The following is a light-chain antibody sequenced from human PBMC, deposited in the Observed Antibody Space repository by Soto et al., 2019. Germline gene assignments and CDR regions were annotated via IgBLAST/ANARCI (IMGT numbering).Light chain of an antibody. J-gene: IGKJ1*01. CDR3: QHYNRNSEA. CDR1: QTISSW. Sequence: DIQMTQSPSTLSGSVGDRVTITCRASQTISSWLAWYQQKPGKAPKLLIYKASTLKSGVPSRCSGSGTRTEFTLTISSLQPDDFGTYCCQHYNRNSEAYGQGAKGDIK. CDR2: KAS. V-gene: IGKV1-5*03.